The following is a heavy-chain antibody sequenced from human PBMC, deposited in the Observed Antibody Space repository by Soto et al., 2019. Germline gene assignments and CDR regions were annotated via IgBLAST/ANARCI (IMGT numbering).Heavy chain of an antibody. Sequence: GGSLRLSCAASGFTFSNAWMNWVRQAPGKGLEWVGRIKSKTDGGTTAYAAPVKGRFTISRDDSKNTLYLQMNSLKTEDTAVYYCTSGYYYDSSGYYPLAWGQGTLVTVSS. J-gene: IGHJ4*02. CDR2: IKSKTDGGTT. CDR1: GFTFSNAW. D-gene: IGHD3-22*01. V-gene: IGHV3-15*07. CDR3: TSGYYYDSSGYYPLA.